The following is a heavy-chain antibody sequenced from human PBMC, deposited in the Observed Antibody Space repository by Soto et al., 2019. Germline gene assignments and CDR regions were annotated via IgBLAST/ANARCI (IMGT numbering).Heavy chain of an antibody. J-gene: IGHJ6*02. CDR3: AIDLKPHGMDV. V-gene: IGHV3-21*01. CDR2: ISSGSSYI. CDR1: GFTFSSYS. Sequence: GGSLRLSCAASGFTFSSYSMNWVRQAPGKGLEWVSSISSGSSYIYYADSVKGRFTISRDNAKNSLYLQMNSLRAEDTAVYYCAIDLKPHGMDVWGQGTTVTVSS.